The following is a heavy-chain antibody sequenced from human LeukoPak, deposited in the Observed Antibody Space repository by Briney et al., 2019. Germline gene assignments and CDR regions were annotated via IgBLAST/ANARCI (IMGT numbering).Heavy chain of an antibody. J-gene: IGHJ4*02. D-gene: IGHD6-19*01. Sequence: GGSLRLSCAASGFTFSSNVMIWVGQAQGKGLEWVSSIPASGGSTSYADSVKGRFTFSRDNSKNSLYLQMNSLRAEDTAVYYCAKESSGGWYFDYWGQGTLVTVSS. CDR3: AKESSGGWYFDY. CDR2: IPASGGST. CDR1: GFTFSSNV. V-gene: IGHV3-23*01.